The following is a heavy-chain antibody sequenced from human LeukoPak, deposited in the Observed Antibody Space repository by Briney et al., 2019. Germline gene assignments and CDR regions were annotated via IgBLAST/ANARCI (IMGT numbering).Heavy chain of an antibody. V-gene: IGHV3-48*03. CDR1: GFTFSSYE. J-gene: IGHJ4*02. CDR3: ARRRDYYDSSGYYFYFDY. CDR2: ISSSGSTI. D-gene: IGHD3-22*01. Sequence: GGSLRLSCAATGFTFSSYEMNWVRQAPGQALERASYISSSGSTIYYADSVKGRFTISRDNAKNSLYLQMNSLRAEDTAVYYCARRRDYYDSSGYYFYFDYWGQGTLVTVSS.